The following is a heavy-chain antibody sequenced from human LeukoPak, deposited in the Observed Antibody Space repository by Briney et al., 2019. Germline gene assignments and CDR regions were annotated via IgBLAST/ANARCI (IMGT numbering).Heavy chain of an antibody. CDR1: EFTFSTYA. CDR2: ISGSGDST. CDR3: ARRSGIAVAGAFDY. D-gene: IGHD6-19*01. Sequence: GGSLRLSCAASEFTFSTYAMHWVRQAPGKGPEWVSGISGSGDSTYYADSVKGRFTISRDNSKNTLYLQMNSLRAEDTAVYYCARRSGIAVAGAFDYWGQGTLVSVSS. V-gene: IGHV3-23*01. J-gene: IGHJ4*02.